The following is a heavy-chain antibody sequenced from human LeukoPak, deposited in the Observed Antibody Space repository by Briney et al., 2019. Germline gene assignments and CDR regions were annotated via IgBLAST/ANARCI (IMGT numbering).Heavy chain of an antibody. Sequence: ASVKVSCKASGYTFTGYYMHWVRQAPGQGLEWMGWISADNGNTDYAQRFQGRVTMTTDTSTSTAYMELRSLRSDDTAVYYCARGWGDSSSWIYYYMDVWGKGTTVTVSS. CDR2: ISADNGNT. CDR1: GYTFTGYY. V-gene: IGHV1-18*04. D-gene: IGHD6-13*01. J-gene: IGHJ6*03. CDR3: ARGWGDSSSWIYYYMDV.